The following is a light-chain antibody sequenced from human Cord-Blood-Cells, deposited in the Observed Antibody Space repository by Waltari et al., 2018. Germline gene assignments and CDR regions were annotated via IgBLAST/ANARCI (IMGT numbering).Light chain of an antibody. J-gene: IGKJ2*01. CDR1: QDISNY. CDR3: QQYDNLPYT. V-gene: IGKV1-33*01. CDR2: DAS. Sequence: IQMTQSPSSLSASVGDSLTITCQASQDISNYLNWYQQKPGKAPKLLIYDASNLETGVPSRFSGSGSGTDFTFTISSLQPEDIATYYCQQYDNLPYTFGQGTKLEIK.